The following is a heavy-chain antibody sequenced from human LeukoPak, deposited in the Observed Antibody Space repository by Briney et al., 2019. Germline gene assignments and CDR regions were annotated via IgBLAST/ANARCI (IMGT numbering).Heavy chain of an antibody. CDR3: ARGDVDIVAHDY. CDR2: ISYDGSNK. Sequence: GGSLRLSCAASGFTFSSYAMHWVRQAPGKGLEWVAVISYDGSNKYYADSVKGRFTISRDNSKNTLYLQMNSLRAEDTAVYYCARGDVDIVAHDYWGQGTLVTVSS. V-gene: IGHV3-30-3*01. J-gene: IGHJ4*02. CDR1: GFTFSSYA. D-gene: IGHD5-12*01.